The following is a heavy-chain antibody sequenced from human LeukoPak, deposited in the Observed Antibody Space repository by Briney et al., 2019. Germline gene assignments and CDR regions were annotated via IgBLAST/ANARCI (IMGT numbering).Heavy chain of an antibody. J-gene: IGHJ4*02. CDR3: AGERGEEYSSGWYKRNYFDN. V-gene: IGHV4-59*01. CDR2: IYYSGST. D-gene: IGHD6-19*01. Sequence: SEILSLTCTVSGGSISSYYWSWIRQPPGKGLEWIGYIYYSGSTNYNPSLKSRVTISVDTSKNQFSLKLSSVTAADTAVYYCAGERGEEYSSGWYKRNYFDNWGQGTLVTVSS. CDR1: GGSISSYY.